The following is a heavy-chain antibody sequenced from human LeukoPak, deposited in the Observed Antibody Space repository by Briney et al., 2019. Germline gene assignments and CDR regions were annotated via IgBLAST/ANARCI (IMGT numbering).Heavy chain of an antibody. Sequence: GGSLRLSCAASGFIFSSYSMNWVRQAPGKGLECVSFISSSSSYIYYADSVKGRFTISRDNAKNSLYLQMNGLRVEDTAVYYCARGSSSWYYLDYWGQGTLVTVSS. CDR2: ISSSSSYI. D-gene: IGHD6-13*01. CDR1: GFIFSSYS. CDR3: ARGSSSWYYLDY. V-gene: IGHV3-21*01. J-gene: IGHJ4*02.